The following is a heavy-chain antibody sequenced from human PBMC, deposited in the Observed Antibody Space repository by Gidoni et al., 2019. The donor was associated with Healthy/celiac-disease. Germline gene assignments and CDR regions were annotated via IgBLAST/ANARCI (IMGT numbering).Heavy chain of an antibody. D-gene: IGHD3-10*01. J-gene: IGHJ4*02. CDR1: GFTFSSYA. CDR2: ISGSGGST. Sequence: EVQLVESGGGLVQPGGSLRLSCAASGFTFSSYAMSWVRQAPGKGLEWVSAISGSGGSTYYADSVKGRFTIFRDNSKNTLYLQRNSLRAEDTAVYYCAKGLIMVRGVSAYWGQGTLVTVSS. V-gene: IGHV3-23*04. CDR3: AKGLIMVRGVSAY.